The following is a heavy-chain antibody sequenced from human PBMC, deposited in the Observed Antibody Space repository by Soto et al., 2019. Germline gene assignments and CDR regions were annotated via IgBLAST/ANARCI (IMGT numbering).Heavy chain of an antibody. J-gene: IGHJ3*02. D-gene: IGHD4-17*01. CDR3: AISRVDYGDFPDAFDI. CDR1: GFTFSSYA. CDR2: ISGSGGST. V-gene: IGHV3-23*01. Sequence: EVQLLESGGGLVQPGGSLRLSCAASGFTFSSYAMSWVRQAPGKGLEWVSAISGSGGSTYYADSVKGRFTISRDNSKNTLYLQMNSLRAEDTAVYYCAISRVDYGDFPDAFDILGQGTMVTVSS.